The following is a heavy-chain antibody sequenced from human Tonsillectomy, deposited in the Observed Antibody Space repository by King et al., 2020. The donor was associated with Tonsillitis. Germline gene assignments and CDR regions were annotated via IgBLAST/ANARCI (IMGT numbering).Heavy chain of an antibody. CDR3: ARRHCSRIICHPYYFDL. D-gene: IGHD2-15*01. CDR1: GGSISSYY. CDR2: IHYSGST. Sequence: VQLQESGPGLVKPSETLSLTCNVSGGSISSYYWSWIRQPPGKGLEWIGYIHYSGSTNYNPSLKSRVTISIDTSKNQFSLKVNSVTAADTDVYYCARRHCSRIICHPYYFDLWGQGTLVIVSS. V-gene: IGHV4-59*08. J-gene: IGHJ4*02.